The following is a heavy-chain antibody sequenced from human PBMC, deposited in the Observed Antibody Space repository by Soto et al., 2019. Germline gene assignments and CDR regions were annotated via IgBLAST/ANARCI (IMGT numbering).Heavy chain of an antibody. CDR1: GFTFSSYA. V-gene: IGHV3-23*01. Sequence: EVQLLESGGGLVQPGGSLRLSCAASGFTFSSYAMSWVRQAPGKGLEWVSAIIGSGGSTYYADSVKGRFTISRDNSKNTLYLQMNSLRAEDTAVYYCAKDQSIAVAVIDYWGQGTLVTVSS. D-gene: IGHD6-19*01. CDR2: IIGSGGST. CDR3: AKDQSIAVAVIDY. J-gene: IGHJ4*02.